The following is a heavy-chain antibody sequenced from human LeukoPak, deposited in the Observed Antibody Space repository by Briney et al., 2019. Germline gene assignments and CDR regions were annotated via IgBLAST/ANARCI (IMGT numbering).Heavy chain of an antibody. J-gene: IGHJ4*02. CDR3: AREGRSSSPMDY. CDR2: IYPDDSDT. D-gene: IGHD6-6*01. Sequence: GESLKISCKGSGYKFNAYWIAWVRQMPGKGLEWMGIIYPDDSDTRYSPSFQGQVTISADKSVSIAYLQWSSLKASDTAMYYCAREGRSSSPMDYWGQGTLVTVSS. V-gene: IGHV5-51*01. CDR1: GYKFNAYW.